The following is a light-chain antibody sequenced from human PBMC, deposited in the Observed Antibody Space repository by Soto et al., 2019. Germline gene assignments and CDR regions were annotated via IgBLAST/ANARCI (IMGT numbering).Light chain of an antibody. CDR2: DAS. CDR1: QSISNW. J-gene: IGKJ1*01. Sequence: DIQMPQSPSTLPASVGDRVTITCRASQSISNWLAWYQQKPGTAPKVLIYDASALPRGVPSRFSGSGSGTKFTLTIASLQPDDFATYYCQQYETFSGTVGPGTKVDIK. V-gene: IGKV1-5*01. CDR3: QQYETFSGT.